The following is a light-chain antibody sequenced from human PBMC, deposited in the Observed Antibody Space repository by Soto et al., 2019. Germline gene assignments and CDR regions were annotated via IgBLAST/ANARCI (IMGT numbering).Light chain of an antibody. CDR2: QDS. Sequence: SYELTQPPSVSVSPGQTASIICSGDKLGDKYVYWYQQKPGQSPVVVIYQDSKRPSGIPERFSGSNSGNTATLTISGTQAMDEAHYHCQAWDSSTGVFGGGTKLTVL. CDR3: QAWDSSTGV. J-gene: IGLJ3*02. V-gene: IGLV3-1*01. CDR1: KLGDKY.